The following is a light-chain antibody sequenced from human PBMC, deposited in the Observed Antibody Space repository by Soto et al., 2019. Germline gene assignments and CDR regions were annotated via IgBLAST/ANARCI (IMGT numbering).Light chain of an antibody. V-gene: IGKV2-28*01. CDR1: QSLLHSNGYNY. CDR2: LGS. Sequence: DTVMTQSPLSLPVTPGEPASIACRSSQSLLHSNGYNYVDWYVQKPGQSPQLLIYLGSNRASGVPDRFSGSGSGTDFTLKISRVEAEDVGIYYCIQTLQTPPFTFGPGTKVDIK. J-gene: IGKJ3*01. CDR3: IQTLQTPPFT.